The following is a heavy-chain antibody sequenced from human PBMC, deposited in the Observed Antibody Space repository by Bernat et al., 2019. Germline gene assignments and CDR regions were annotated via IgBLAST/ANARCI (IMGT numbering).Heavy chain of an antibody. CDR2: LYSGGTT. V-gene: IGHV3-53*01. CDR3: ARTGYSSSWF. D-gene: IGHD6-13*01. CDR1: GFTVSSNY. Sequence: EVQLVESGGGVIQPGGSLRLSCAASGFTVSSNYMSWVRQAPGKGLEWVSNLYSGGTTFYADSVKGRLTISRDNSKNTLYLQMNSLRAEDTAVYYCARTGYSSSWFWGQGTLVTVSS. J-gene: IGHJ4*02.